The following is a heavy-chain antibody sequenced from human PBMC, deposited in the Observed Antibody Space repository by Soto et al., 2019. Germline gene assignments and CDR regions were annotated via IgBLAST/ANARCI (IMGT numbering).Heavy chain of an antibody. V-gene: IGHV1-46*01. CDR2: INPSGGST. CDR1: GYTFTSYY. D-gene: IGHD3-10*01. J-gene: IGHJ6*02. Sequence: QVQLVQSGAEVKKPGASVKVSCKASGYTFTSYYMHWVRQAPGQGLEWMGIINPSGGSTSYAQKFQGRVTMTRDTSTSTVYMELSSLRSEDTAVYYCARSRGEDSYYYGMDVWSQGTTVTVSS. CDR3: ARSRGEDSYYYGMDV.